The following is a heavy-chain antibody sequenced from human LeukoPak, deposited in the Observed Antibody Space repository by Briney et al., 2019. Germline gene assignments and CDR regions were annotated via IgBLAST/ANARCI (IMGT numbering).Heavy chain of an antibody. Sequence: SVKVSCKASGGTFSSYAISWVRQAPGQGLEWMGGIIPIFGTANYAQKFQGRVTITTDESTSTAYMELSSPRSEDTAVYYCARSEGPPPYYFDYWGQGTLVTVSS. V-gene: IGHV1-69*05. CDR3: ARSEGPPPYYFDY. CDR1: GGTFSSYA. J-gene: IGHJ4*02. CDR2: IIPIFGTA.